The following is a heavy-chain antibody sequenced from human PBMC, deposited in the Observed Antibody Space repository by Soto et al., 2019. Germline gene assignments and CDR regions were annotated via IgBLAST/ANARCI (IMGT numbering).Heavy chain of an antibody. Sequence: PGESLKISCKGSGYSFTSYWIGWVRQMPGKGLEWMGIIYPGDSDTRYSPSFQGQVTISADKSISTAYLQWSSLKASDTAMYYWARHEYSYGLHMDVWGKGTTVTVSS. CDR3: ARHEYSYGLHMDV. CDR1: GYSFTSYW. V-gene: IGHV5-51*01. D-gene: IGHD5-18*01. CDR2: IYPGDSDT. J-gene: IGHJ6*03.